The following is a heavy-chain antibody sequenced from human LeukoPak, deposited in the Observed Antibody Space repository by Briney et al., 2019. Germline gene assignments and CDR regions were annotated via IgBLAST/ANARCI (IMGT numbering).Heavy chain of an antibody. D-gene: IGHD1-26*01. CDR1: GFTFSSYE. CDR2: ISSSGSSI. V-gene: IGHV3-48*03. J-gene: IGHJ4*02. CDR3: ARGGSFFNY. Sequence: GGSLRLSCAASGFTFSSYEMNWVRQAPGKGLEWVSYISSSGSSIYYADSVKGRFTISRDNAKNSLYLQMNNLRAEDTALYYCARGGSFFNYWGQGILVTVSS.